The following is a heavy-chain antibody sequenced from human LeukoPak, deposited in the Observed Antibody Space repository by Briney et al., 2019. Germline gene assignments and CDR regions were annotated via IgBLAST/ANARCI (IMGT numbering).Heavy chain of an antibody. V-gene: IGHV3-23*01. CDR2: ISGSGGST. Sequence: AGGSLRLSCAASGFTFSSYAMSWVRQAPGKGLEWVSAISGSGGSTYYADSAKGRFTISRDNSKNTLYLQMNSLRAEDTAVYYCAKTPEEPIFGVVRDYWGQGTLVTVSS. J-gene: IGHJ4*02. CDR1: GFTFSSYA. D-gene: IGHD3-3*01. CDR3: AKTPEEPIFGVVRDY.